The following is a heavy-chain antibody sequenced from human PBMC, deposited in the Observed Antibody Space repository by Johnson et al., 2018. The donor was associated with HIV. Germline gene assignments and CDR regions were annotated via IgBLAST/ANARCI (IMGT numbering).Heavy chain of an antibody. Sequence: VQLVESGGGLVQPGGSLRLSCAASGFPVSTNYMSWIRQAPGKGLEWVSVIYSGDTTYYAGSVKGRFTISRDNSKNTLYLQMNSLRVDDTAIYYCARAYTYGAFDSWGQGTMVTVSS. CDR3: ARAYTYGAFDS. V-gene: IGHV3-66*01. CDR1: GFPVSTNY. CDR2: IYSGDTT. J-gene: IGHJ3*02. D-gene: IGHD5-18*01.